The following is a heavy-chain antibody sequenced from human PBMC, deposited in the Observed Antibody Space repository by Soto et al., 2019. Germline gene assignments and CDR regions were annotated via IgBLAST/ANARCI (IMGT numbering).Heavy chain of an antibody. CDR3: ASGNYYYYGMDV. J-gene: IGHJ6*04. Sequence: YRRSPRQAPGQGLEWMGWINPNSGGTNYAQKFQGWVTITRDESTSTAYMELSSLRSEDTAVYYCASGNYYYYGMDVWGKGTTVTGSS. CDR1: Y. V-gene: IGHV1-2*04. CDR2: INPNSGGT.